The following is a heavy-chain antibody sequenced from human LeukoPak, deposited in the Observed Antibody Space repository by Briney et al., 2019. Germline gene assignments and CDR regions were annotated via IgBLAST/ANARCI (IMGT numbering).Heavy chain of an antibody. D-gene: IGHD1-14*01. J-gene: IGHJ4*02. CDR2: ISLGGGTI. CDR3: ARILGLTLDY. V-gene: IGHV3-48*02. CDR1: GFTFSSYS. Sequence: GGSLRLSCAASGFTFSSYSMNWVRQAPGKGLEGVSYISLGGGTIYYAGSVRGRFTISRDDAGNSLNLQMNSLRDEDTAVYYCARILGLTLDYWGQGTLVTVSS.